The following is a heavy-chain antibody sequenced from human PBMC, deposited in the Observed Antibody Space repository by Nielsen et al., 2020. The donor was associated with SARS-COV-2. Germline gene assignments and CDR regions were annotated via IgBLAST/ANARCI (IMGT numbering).Heavy chain of an antibody. CDR1: GGSISSSNW. J-gene: IGHJ5*02. D-gene: IGHD3-9*01. CDR2: IYHSGST. CDR3: ARDQPRNYDILTGYSNWFDP. Sequence: SETLSLTCAVSGGSISSSNWWSWVRQPPGKGLEWIGEIYHSGSTNYNPSLKSRVTISVDKSKNQFSLKLSSVTAADTAVYYCARDQPRNYDILTGYSNWFDPWGQGTLVTVSS. V-gene: IGHV4-4*02.